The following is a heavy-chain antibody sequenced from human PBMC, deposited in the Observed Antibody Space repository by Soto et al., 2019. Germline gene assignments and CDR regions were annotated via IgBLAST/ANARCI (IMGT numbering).Heavy chain of an antibody. CDR1: GFTFSSYG. V-gene: IGHV3-23*01. CDR2: ISGSGGST. Sequence: EVQLLESGGGLVQPGGSLRLSCAASGFTFSSYGMSWVRQAPGKGLEWVSDISGSGGSTYYADSVKGRFTVSRDNSKNTLYLQMNGLRAEDTAVYYCAKEEWPGFDYWGQGTLVTVSS. J-gene: IGHJ4*02. D-gene: IGHD3-3*01. CDR3: AKEEWPGFDY.